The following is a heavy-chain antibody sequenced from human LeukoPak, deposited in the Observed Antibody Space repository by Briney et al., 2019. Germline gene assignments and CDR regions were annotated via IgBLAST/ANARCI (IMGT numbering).Heavy chain of an antibody. Sequence: SETLSLTCTVSGGSISSSSYYWGWIRQPPGKGLEWIGSIYYSGSTYYNPSLKSRVTISVDTSKNQFSLKLSSVTAADTAVYYCARLKPPTYYDFWSGSWFLDVWGKGTTVTVSS. CDR3: ARLKPPTYYDFWSGSWFLDV. J-gene: IGHJ6*04. CDR1: GGSISSSSYY. CDR2: IYYSGST. D-gene: IGHD3-3*01. V-gene: IGHV4-39*07.